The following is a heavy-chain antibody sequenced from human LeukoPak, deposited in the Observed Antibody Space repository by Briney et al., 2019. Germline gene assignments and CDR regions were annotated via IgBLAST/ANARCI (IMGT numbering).Heavy chain of an antibody. Sequence: TGGSLRLSCAASGFTFSSYAMHWVRQAPGKGLEWVAVISYDGSNKYYADSVKGRFTISRDNSKNTLYLQMNSLRAEDTAVYYCARGQDPYCSGGSCYSAYYYGMDVWGQGTTVTVSS. CDR2: ISYDGSNK. D-gene: IGHD2-15*01. J-gene: IGHJ6*02. CDR3: ARGQDPYCSGGSCYSAYYYGMDV. CDR1: GFTFSSYA. V-gene: IGHV3-30*04.